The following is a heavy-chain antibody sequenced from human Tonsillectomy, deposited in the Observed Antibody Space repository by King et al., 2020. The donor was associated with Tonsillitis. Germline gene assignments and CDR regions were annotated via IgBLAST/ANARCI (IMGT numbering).Heavy chain of an antibody. Sequence: QLQESGPGLVKPSETLSLTCNVSGGSISSYDWSWIRQPAGKGLEWIGRIHTSGNTNYNPSLKSRVTMSVDTSKNQFSLKLSSVTAAGTAVYYCARDGSGSYWYFDYWGQGTLVTVSS. CDR2: IHTSGNT. D-gene: IGHD3-10*01. CDR3: ARDGSGSYWYFDY. CDR1: GGSISSYD. V-gene: IGHV4-4*07. J-gene: IGHJ4*02.